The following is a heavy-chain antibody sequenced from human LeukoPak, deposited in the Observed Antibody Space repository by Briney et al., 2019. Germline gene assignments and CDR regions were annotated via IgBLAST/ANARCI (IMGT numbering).Heavy chain of an antibody. V-gene: IGHV3-30*02. CDR3: AKDPLGFSSSWYLDY. CDR2: IRYDGSNK. Sequence: GGSLRLSCAASGFTFSSYGMHWVRQAPGKGLEWVAFIRYDGSNKYYADSVKGRFTISRDNSKNTLYLQMNSLRAEDTAVYYCAKDPLGFSSSWYLDYWGQGTLVTVSS. CDR1: GFTFSSYG. J-gene: IGHJ4*02. D-gene: IGHD6-13*01.